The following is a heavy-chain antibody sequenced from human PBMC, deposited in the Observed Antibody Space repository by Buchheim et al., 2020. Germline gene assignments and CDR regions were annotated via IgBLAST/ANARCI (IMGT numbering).Heavy chain of an antibody. CDR3: SKGTSYCGGDCYGSN. D-gene: IGHD2-21*01. V-gene: IGHV3-23*01. J-gene: IGHJ4*02. Sequence: EVQLLESGGGLVQPGGSLRLSCAASGFTFKDSVMSWVRLAPGKGLQWVSTITRSGDSTYYTGSVRGRFTISRDNPKNTLYLQMNSLRVDDTAIYYCSKGTSYCGGDCYGSNWGKGTL. CDR2: ITRSGDST. CDR1: GFTFKDSV.